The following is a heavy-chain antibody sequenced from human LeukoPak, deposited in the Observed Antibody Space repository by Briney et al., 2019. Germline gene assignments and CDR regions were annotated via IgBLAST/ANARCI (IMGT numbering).Heavy chain of an antibody. V-gene: IGHV4-59*11. D-gene: IGHD4-17*01. CDR2: IYYSGST. CDR3: ARGLYGDYTPSRWFDP. Sequence: SETLSLTCTVSGGSISSHYWSWIRQPPGKGLEWIGYIYYSGSTNYNPSLKSRVTISVDTSKNQFSLKLSSATAADTALYYCARGLYGDYTPSRWFDPWGQGTLVTVSS. CDR1: GGSISSHY. J-gene: IGHJ5*02.